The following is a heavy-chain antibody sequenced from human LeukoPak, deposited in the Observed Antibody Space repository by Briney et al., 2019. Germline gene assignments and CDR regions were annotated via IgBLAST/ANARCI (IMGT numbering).Heavy chain of an antibody. D-gene: IGHD1-26*01. Sequence: SETLSLTCSVSGASMSASTYYWAWVRQPPGEGLDWIASINYSGRTYYSSSLTSRVTISLDMSKSQFSLQLSSVTAADTAVYYCARDLGRGSMDVWGLGTTVTVSS. CDR3: ARDLGRGSMDV. V-gene: IGHV4-39*07. J-gene: IGHJ6*02. CDR1: GASMSASTYY. CDR2: INYSGRT.